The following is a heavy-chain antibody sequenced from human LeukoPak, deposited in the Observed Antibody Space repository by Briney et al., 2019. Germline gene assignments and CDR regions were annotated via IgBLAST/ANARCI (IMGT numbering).Heavy chain of an antibody. J-gene: IGHJ4*02. Sequence: PSETLSLTCTVSGGSISPYYWSWIRQPPGKGLEWIGYIYYSGSTNYNPSLRSRVTISLDTSKNQFSLKLSSVTAADTAVYYCARSTWLLDKWGQGTLVTVSS. CDR2: IYYSGST. D-gene: IGHD3-22*01. CDR3: ARSTWLLDK. CDR1: GGSISPYY. V-gene: IGHV4-59*01.